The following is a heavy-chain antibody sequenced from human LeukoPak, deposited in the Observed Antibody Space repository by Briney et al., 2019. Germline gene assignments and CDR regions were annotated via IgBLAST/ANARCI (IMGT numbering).Heavy chain of an antibody. D-gene: IGHD3-10*01. CDR1: GGSLTVYY. Sequence: TLSLTCALYGGSLTVYYRSWIRQPPGEGLEWIGEINHSGSTNYNTSLKRRATISVDTSKNQFSQKLRYLTAADAAVYYWATLRYYYGSGSHPKWGQGTLVTASS. CDR3: ATLRYYYGSGSHPK. CDR2: INHSGST. V-gene: IGHV4-34*01. J-gene: IGHJ4*02.